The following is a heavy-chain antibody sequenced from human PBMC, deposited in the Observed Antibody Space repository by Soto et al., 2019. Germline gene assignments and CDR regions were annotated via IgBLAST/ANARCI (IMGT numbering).Heavy chain of an antibody. Sequence: ASVKVSCKASGGTFSSSAISWVRQAPGQGLEWMGGIIPIFGTANYAQKFQGRVTITADESTSTAYMELSSLRSEDTAVYYCARDDVVVVADGGLYYYYYGMDVWGQGTTVTVSS. CDR2: IIPIFGTA. CDR3: ARDDVVVVADGGLYYYYYGMDV. D-gene: IGHD2-15*01. V-gene: IGHV1-69*01. J-gene: IGHJ6*02. CDR1: GGTFSSSA.